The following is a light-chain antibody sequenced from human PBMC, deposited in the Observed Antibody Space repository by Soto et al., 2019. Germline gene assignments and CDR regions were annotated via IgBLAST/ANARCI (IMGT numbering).Light chain of an antibody. CDR2: EVS. Sequence: QSALTQPASVSGSPGQSITISCTGTSSDVGDYNYVSWYQQHPDKAPKLMIYEVSNRPSGVSSRFSGSKSGNTASLTISGLQAEDEADYYCFSYAGRDTLVVSGGGTQLTVL. CDR1: SSDVGDYNY. CDR3: FSYAGRDTLVV. J-gene: IGLJ2*01. V-gene: IGLV2-14*01.